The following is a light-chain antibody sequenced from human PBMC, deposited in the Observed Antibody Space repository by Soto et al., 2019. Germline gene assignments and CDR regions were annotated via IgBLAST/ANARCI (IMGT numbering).Light chain of an antibody. J-gene: IGKJ1*01. CDR2: GAS. Sequence: EIVLTQSPGTLSLSPGVRATLSCRASQSVSSTYLAWYQQKPGQAPRLLIYGASNRATGIPARFSGSASGTDFTLTISRLEPEDFAVYYCQQSGSSPPTFGQGTKVDIK. CDR3: QQSGSSPPT. CDR1: QSVSSTY. V-gene: IGKV3-20*01.